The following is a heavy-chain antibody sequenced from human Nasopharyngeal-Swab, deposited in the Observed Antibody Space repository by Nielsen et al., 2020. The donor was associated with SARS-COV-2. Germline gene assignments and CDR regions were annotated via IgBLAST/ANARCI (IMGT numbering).Heavy chain of an antibody. J-gene: IGHJ4*02. CDR3: AKGLEMATADY. V-gene: IGHV3-30*18. Sequence: LSLTCAASGFTFSSYGMHWVRQASGKGLEWVAVISYDGSNKYYADSVKGRFTISRDNSKNTLYLQMNSLRAEDTAVYYCAKGLEMATADYWGQGTLVTVSS. CDR1: GFTFSSYG. D-gene: IGHD5-24*01. CDR2: ISYDGSNK.